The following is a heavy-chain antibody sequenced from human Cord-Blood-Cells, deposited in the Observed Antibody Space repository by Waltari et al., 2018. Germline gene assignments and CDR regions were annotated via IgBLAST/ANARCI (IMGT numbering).Heavy chain of an antibody. CDR3: ARDYSSSSDY. Sequence: EVQLVESGGGLVQPGGSLRLPCAASGYTSSSYEMNWVRKAPGKGLEWVSYISSSGSTIYYADSVKGRVTISRDNAKNSLYLQMNSLRAEDTAVYYCARDYSSSSDYWGQGTLVTVSS. CDR1: GYTSSSYE. CDR2: ISSSGSTI. J-gene: IGHJ4*02. D-gene: IGHD6-6*01. V-gene: IGHV3-48*03.